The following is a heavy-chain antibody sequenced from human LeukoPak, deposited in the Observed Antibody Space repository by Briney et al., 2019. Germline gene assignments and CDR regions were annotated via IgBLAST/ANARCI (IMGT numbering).Heavy chain of an antibody. CDR2: IKHSGST. D-gene: IGHD3-3*01. CDR3: ARHGRGLRFLEWLFNY. J-gene: IGHJ4*02. V-gene: IGHV4-34*01. Sequence: KTSETLSLTCAVYGGSLCGHDWSWIRQSPREGLGWIGKIKHSGSTNYNPSLKSRVTISVDTSKNQFSLKLSSVTAAADTAVYYCARHGRGLRFLEWLFNYWGQGTLVTVSS. CDR1: GGSLCGHD.